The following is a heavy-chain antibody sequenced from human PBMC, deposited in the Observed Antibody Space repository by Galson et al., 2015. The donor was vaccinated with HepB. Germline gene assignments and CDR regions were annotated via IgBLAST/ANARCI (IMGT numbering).Heavy chain of an antibody. D-gene: IGHD3-3*01. CDR3: WTYYDFWSGYYGWYFDL. Sequence: SLRLSCAASGFTFSSYGMHWVRQAPGKGLEWVAVISYDGSNKYYADSVKGRFTISRDNSKNTLYLQMNSLRAEDTAVYYAWTYYDFWSGYYGWYFDLWGRGTLVTVSS. CDR2: ISYDGSNK. CDR1: GFTFSSYG. J-gene: IGHJ2*01. V-gene: IGHV3-30*03.